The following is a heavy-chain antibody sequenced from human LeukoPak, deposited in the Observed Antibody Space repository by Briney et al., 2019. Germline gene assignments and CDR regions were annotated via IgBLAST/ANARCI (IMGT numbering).Heavy chain of an antibody. V-gene: IGHV3-7*01. Sequence: PGGSLRLSCAASGFTFSNSGMNWVRQAPGKGLEWVANIKQDGSEKYYVDSVKGRFTISRDNAKNSLYLQMNSLRAEDTAVYYCARDNRNYFDYWGQGTLVTVSS. CDR1: GFTFSNSG. D-gene: IGHD2/OR15-2a*01. CDR2: IKQDGSEK. J-gene: IGHJ4*02. CDR3: ARDNRNYFDY.